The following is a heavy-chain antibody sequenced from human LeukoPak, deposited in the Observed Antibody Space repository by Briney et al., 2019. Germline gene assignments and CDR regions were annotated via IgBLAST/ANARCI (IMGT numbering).Heavy chain of an antibody. CDR1: GFTFSSYA. CDR3: ASSSGWLSY. D-gene: IGHD6-19*01. J-gene: IGHJ4*02. CDR2: IYSGGST. V-gene: IGHV3-53*01. Sequence: GGSLRLSCAAPGFTFSSYAMSWVRQAPGKGLEWVSVIYSGGSTYYADSVKGRFTISRDNSKNTLYLQMNSLRAEDTAVYYCASSSGWLSYWGQGTLVTVSS.